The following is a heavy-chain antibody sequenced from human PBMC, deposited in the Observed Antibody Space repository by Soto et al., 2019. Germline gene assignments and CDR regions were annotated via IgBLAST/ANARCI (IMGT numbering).Heavy chain of an antibody. J-gene: IGHJ5*02. CDR3: ARASYYDFWSGPRGFDP. D-gene: IGHD3-3*01. V-gene: IGHV1-3*01. Sequence: GASVKVSCKASGYTFTSYAMHWVRQAPGQRLEWMGWINAGNGNTKYSQKFQVRVTITRXTSASTAYMELSSLRSEDTAVYYCARASYYDFWSGPRGFDPWGQGTLVTVSS. CDR1: GYTFTSYA. CDR2: INAGNGNT.